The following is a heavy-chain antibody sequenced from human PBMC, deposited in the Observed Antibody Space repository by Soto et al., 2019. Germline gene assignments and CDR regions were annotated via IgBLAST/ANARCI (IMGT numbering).Heavy chain of an antibody. CDR2: ISSSSSYT. V-gene: IGHV3-11*06. CDR3: ARVSWREKYGMDI. CDR1: GFTFSDYY. Sequence: PGGSLRLSCAASGFTFSDYYMSWIRQAPGKGLEWVSYISSSSSYTNYADSVKGRFTIYRDNAKNSLYLQMNRLRAEDTAVYYCARVSWREKYGMDIWGQGTPVTVSS. J-gene: IGHJ6*02.